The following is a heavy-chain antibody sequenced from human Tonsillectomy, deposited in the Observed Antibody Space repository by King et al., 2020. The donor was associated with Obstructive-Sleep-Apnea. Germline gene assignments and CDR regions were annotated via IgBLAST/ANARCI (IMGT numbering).Heavy chain of an antibody. Sequence: QLQESGPGLVKPSETLSLTCTVSGGSISSSSYYWCWIRQPPGKGLEWIGSLYYSGSTYYNPSHKSRVTISVDTSKNQFSLKLSSVTAADSAVYYCARLAAAGTRAFDYWGQGTLVTVSS. CDR1: GGSISSSSYY. D-gene: IGHD6-13*01. V-gene: IGHV4-39*07. CDR2: LYYSGST. CDR3: ARLAAAGTRAFDY. J-gene: IGHJ4*02.